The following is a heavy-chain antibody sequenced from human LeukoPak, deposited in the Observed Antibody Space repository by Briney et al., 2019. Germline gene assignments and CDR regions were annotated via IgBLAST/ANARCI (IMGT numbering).Heavy chain of an antibody. D-gene: IGHD6-6*01. CDR3: ARGRRAARQPDAFDI. Sequence: SETLSLTCNVSSGSISSSSYYWGWIRQPPGKGLEWIGSIYYSGSTYYNPSLKSRVTISVDTSKNQFSLKLSSVTAADTAVYYCARGRRAARQPDAFDIWGQGTMVTVSS. CDR2: IYYSGST. V-gene: IGHV4-39*01. CDR1: SGSISSSSYY. J-gene: IGHJ3*02.